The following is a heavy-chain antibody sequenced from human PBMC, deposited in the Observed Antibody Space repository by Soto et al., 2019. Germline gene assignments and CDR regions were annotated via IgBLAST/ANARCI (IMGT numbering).Heavy chain of an antibody. CDR3: ARGGEWELGNWFDP. J-gene: IGHJ5*02. CDR2: INHSGST. CDR1: GGSFSGYY. Sequence: SETLSLTCAVYGGSFSGYYWSWIRQPPGKGLEWIGEINHSGSTTYTPSLTSRVTISVDTSKNPFSLKLSSVTAADTAVYYCARGGEWELGNWFDPWGQGTLVTVSS. D-gene: IGHD1-26*01. V-gene: IGHV4-34*01.